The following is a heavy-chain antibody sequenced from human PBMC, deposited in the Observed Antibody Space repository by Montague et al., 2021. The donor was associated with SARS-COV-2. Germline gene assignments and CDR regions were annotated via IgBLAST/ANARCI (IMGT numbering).Heavy chain of an antibody. V-gene: IGHV4-4*07. CDR2: IYTSGST. CDR3: ARDGSAVAGLPRSYGLDV. D-gene: IGHD6-19*01. J-gene: IGHJ6*02. CDR1: GGSISSYY. Sequence: SETLSLTCTVSGGSISSYYWRWIRQPAGKGLEWIGRIYTSGSTNYNPSLKSRVTMSVDTSKSQFSLKLSSVTAADTAVYYCARDGSAVAGLPRSYGLDVWGQGTTVTVSS.